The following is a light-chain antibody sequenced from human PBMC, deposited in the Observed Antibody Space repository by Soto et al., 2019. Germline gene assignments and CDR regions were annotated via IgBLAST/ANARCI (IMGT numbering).Light chain of an antibody. CDR3: SSYTSSSLHV. CDR2: DVS. Sequence: QSALTQPASVSGSPGQSITISCTGTSSDVGGYNYVSWYQQHPGKAPKLMIYDVSNRPSGVSNSFSGSKSGNTASLTISGLQAEDEADYYCSSYTSSSLHVFGTGTKLTVL. V-gene: IGLV2-14*03. CDR1: SSDVGGYNY. J-gene: IGLJ1*01.